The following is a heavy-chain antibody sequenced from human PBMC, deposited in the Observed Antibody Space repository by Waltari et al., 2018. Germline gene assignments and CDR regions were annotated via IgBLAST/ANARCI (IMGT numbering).Heavy chain of an antibody. CDR1: GYSISSGYY. CDR2: IYHSGST. Sequence: QVQLQESDPGLVKPSETLSLTCTVSGYSISSGYYWVWIRQPTGKGLEWIGSIYHSGSTYYNPSLKSRVTISVDTSKNQFSLKLSSVTAADTAVYYCVHSRVWLGFDYWGQGTLVTVSS. CDR3: VHSRVWLGFDY. D-gene: IGHD3-16*01. V-gene: IGHV4-38-2*02. J-gene: IGHJ4*02.